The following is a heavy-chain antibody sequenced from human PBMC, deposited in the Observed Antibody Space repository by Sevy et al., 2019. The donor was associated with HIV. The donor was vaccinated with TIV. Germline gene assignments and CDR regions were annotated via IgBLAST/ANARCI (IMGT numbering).Heavy chain of an antibody. CDR2: IGAYNGNT. CDR1: GYTFTNFG. V-gene: IGHV1-18*01. Sequence: ASVKFSCKASGYTFTNFGITWVRQAPGQGLEWMGWIGAYNGNTNYAQKFQGRVTMTTDTSTSTAYMELRSLRSDDTAVYYCARDLLAIAGYSSTWSGGYWGQGTLVTVSS. J-gene: IGHJ4*02. D-gene: IGHD6-13*01. CDR3: ARDLLAIAGYSSTWSGGY.